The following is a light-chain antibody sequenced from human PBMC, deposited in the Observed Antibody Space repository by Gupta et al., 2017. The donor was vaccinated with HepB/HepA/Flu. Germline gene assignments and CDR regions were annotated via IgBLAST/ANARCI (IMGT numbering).Light chain of an antibody. CDR3: QSYDSTNRNVV. V-gene: IGLV6-57*03. CDR1: SGSIASNY. J-gene: IGLJ2*01. CDR2: EDN. Sequence: FMLTQPHSVSESPGKPVTISCTRSSGSIASNYVQWYQQRPGRAPTTVIYEDNQRPSGVPDRFSGSIDSSSNSASLTISGLKTEDEADYYCQSYDSTNRNVVFGGGTKLTVL.